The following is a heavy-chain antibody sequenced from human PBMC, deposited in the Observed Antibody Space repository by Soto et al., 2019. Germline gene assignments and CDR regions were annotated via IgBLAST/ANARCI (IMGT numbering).Heavy chain of an antibody. Sequence: EVQLLESGGALVRPGGSLRLSCAASGFTFSNYAMTWVRQPPGMGLEWVSVISGSGGSADYADSVQGRFTISRDNSKNTLYLQMNILRAEDTAIYFCVREGSGWSSRGSFDVWGRGTMVTVSS. J-gene: IGHJ3*01. D-gene: IGHD6-19*01. CDR1: GFTFSNYA. CDR2: ISGSGGSA. V-gene: IGHV3-23*01. CDR3: VREGSGWSSRGSFDV.